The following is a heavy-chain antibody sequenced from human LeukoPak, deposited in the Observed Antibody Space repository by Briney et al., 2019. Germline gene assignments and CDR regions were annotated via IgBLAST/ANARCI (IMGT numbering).Heavy chain of an antibody. D-gene: IGHD3-10*01. CDR2: ISKKTAI. V-gene: IGHV3-11*01. CDR1: GFSVSDYY. J-gene: IGHJ5*02. CDR3: ARGTYYSGSGPGSWFDP. Sequence: GGSLRLSCAASGFSVSDYYMNWIRQSPGKGLEWVSHISKKTAIEYADSVKGRFTISRDNANNLLPLQMDSLRPEDTGVYYCARGTYYSGSGPGSWFDPWGHGTPVTVSS.